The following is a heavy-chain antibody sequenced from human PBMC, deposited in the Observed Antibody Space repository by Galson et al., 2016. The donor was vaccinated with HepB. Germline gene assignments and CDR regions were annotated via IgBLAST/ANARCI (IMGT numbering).Heavy chain of an antibody. J-gene: IGHJ3*02. V-gene: IGHV1-3*01. CDR1: GYSFSSYA. D-gene: IGHD3/OR15-3a*01. CDR2: INAGEGNT. CDR3: ATVIIDFSTGSSSKSAFET. Sequence: SVKVSCKASGYSFSSYAFHWVRQAPGQRLEWLGWINAGEGNTEYSQKFQGRVSFTSDTSATTVYMELSRLRQEDTAVYFCATVIIDFSTGSSSKSAFETWGQGT.